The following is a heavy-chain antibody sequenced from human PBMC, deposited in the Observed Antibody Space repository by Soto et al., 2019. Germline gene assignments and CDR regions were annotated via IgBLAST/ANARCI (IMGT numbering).Heavy chain of an antibody. CDR3: ARAPVDIVATRLFDY. J-gene: IGHJ4*02. V-gene: IGHV4-31*03. D-gene: IGHD5-12*01. CDR2: IYYSGST. Sequence: SETLSLTCTVSGGSISSGGYYWSWIRQHPGKGLEWIGYIYYSGSTYYNPSLKSRVTISVDTSKNQFSLKLSSVTAADTAVYYCARAPVDIVATRLFDYWGQGTLVTVSS. CDR1: GGSISSGGYY.